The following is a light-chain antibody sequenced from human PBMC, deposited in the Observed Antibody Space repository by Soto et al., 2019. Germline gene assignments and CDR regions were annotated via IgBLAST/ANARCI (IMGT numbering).Light chain of an antibody. Sequence: EIVLTQSPGTLSLSPGERATLSCRASQSVSSSYLAWYQQKPGQAPRLLIYGASSRATGIPDRFSGSGSGTDFTLTISSLEPEDFGVYYCQQRRNWPPLTFGGGTKVEIK. CDR1: QSVSSSY. V-gene: IGKV3D-20*02. CDR3: QQRRNWPPLT. CDR2: GAS. J-gene: IGKJ4*01.